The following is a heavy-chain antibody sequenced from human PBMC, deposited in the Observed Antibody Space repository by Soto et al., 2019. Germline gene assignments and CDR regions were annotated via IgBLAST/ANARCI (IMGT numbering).Heavy chain of an antibody. D-gene: IGHD3-10*01. Sequence: QVQLVESGGGVVQPGRSLRLSCAASGFTFSSYGMQWVRQAPGKGLEWVAVIWYDGSNKYYADSVKGRFTISRDNSKNTLYLQMNSLRAEDTAVYYCARDPTVNMAPYYYYGMDVWGQGTTVTVSS. CDR1: GFTFSSYG. CDR3: ARDPTVNMAPYYYYGMDV. J-gene: IGHJ6*02. CDR2: IWYDGSNK. V-gene: IGHV3-33*01.